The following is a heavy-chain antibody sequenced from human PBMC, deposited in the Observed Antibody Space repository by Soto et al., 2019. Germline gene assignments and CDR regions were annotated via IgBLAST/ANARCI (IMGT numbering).Heavy chain of an antibody. Sequence: SETLSLTCAVYGGSFSAYYWSWIRQPPGKGLEWIGEINHSGSTNYNPSLKSRVTISVDTSKNQFSLKLSSVTAADTAVYYCARPLPYCGGDCYPDAFDIWGQGTMVTVSS. CDR2: INHSGST. J-gene: IGHJ3*02. CDR1: GGSFSAYY. V-gene: IGHV4-34*01. CDR3: ARPLPYCGGDCYPDAFDI. D-gene: IGHD2-21*02.